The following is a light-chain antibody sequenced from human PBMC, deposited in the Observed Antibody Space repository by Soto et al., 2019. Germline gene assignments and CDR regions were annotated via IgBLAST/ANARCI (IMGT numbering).Light chain of an antibody. CDR3: SSYGGGNTVV. CDR2: EVN. Sequence: QSALTQPASVSGSPGQSITISCTGTSSDVGGHNYVSWYQQHPGKAPKLMIYEVNNRPSGVSDRFSGSKAGNTASLTISGLQAEDEADYYCSSYGGGNTVVFGGGTKLTVL. CDR1: SSDVGGHNY. J-gene: IGLJ2*01. V-gene: IGLV2-14*01.